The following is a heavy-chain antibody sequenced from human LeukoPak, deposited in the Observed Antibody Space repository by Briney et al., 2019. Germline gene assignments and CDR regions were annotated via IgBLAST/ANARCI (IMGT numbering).Heavy chain of an antibody. CDR2: IYYSGST. CDR3: AISSSWYWGGY. CDR1: GGSISSSSYY. D-gene: IGHD6-13*01. V-gene: IGHV4-39*01. Sequence: SETLSLTCTVSGGSISSSSYYWGWIRQPPGKGLEWIGSIYYSGSTYYNPSLKSRVTISVDTSKNQFSLKLSSVTAADTAVYYCAISSSWYWGGYWGQGTLVTVSS. J-gene: IGHJ4*02.